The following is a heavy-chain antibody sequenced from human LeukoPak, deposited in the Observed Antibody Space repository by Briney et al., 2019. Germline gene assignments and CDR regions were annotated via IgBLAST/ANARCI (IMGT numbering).Heavy chain of an antibody. CDR3: TTSYYDFWSASPY. J-gene: IGHJ4*02. CDR2: IKNKTDGGTT. CDR1: GFTLSNAR. D-gene: IGHD3-3*01. V-gene: IGHV3-15*01. Sequence: PGGALRLSRAASGFTLSNARMSWVRQAPGKGLEWVGRIKNKTDGGTTDYAAPVTGRFTLSRDASKNTLYMQMNRLKTEDTAVYYCTTSYYDFWSASPYWGQGTLVTVSS.